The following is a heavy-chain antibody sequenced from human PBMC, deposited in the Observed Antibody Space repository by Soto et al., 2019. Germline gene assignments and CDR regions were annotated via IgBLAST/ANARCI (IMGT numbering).Heavy chain of an antibody. CDR3: AKDQASGQGSFDS. V-gene: IGHV3-30*18. Sequence: GGSLRLSCAASGFTFNIYGMHWVRQAPGKGLEWVALISYDGSNQYYADSVKGRFTISRDNSKNTLFLQMNSLRADDTAVYYCAKDQASGQGSFDSWGQGTLVTVSS. CDR2: ISYDGSNQ. J-gene: IGHJ4*02. CDR1: GFTFNIYG.